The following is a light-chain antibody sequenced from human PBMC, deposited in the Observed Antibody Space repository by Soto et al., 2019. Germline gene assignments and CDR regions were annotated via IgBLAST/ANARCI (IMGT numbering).Light chain of an antibody. CDR2: TAS. V-gene: IGKV3-15*01. J-gene: IGKJ1*01. Sequence: EIVMTQSPATLSVSPGERVTLSCRASQSVSTNLAWYQQKPGQAPRLLIFTASTRATGIPARFSGSGSGTDFTLTISRLEPEDFAVYYCQQYGSSPPRTFGQGTKVEIK. CDR1: QSVSTN. CDR3: QQYGSSPPRT.